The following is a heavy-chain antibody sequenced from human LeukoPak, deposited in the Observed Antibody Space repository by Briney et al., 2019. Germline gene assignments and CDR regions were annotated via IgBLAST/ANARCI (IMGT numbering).Heavy chain of an antibody. V-gene: IGHV4-30-4*01. J-gene: IGHJ3*02. CDR1: GASIRSGDYY. D-gene: IGHD2-15*01. CDR3: ARDCSGGSCYGAFDI. CDR2: IYDSGST. Sequence: SQTLSLTCTVSGASIRSGDYYWSWIRQPPGTGLEWIGYIYDSGSTYYNPSLKSRITISVDTSENRFSLKLSSVTATDTAVYYCARDCSGGSCYGAFDIWGQGTMVTVSS.